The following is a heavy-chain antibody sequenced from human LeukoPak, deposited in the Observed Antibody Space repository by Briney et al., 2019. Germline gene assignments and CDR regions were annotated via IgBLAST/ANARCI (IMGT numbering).Heavy chain of an antibody. V-gene: IGHV1-69*04. CDR1: GGTFSSYA. D-gene: IGHD1-26*01. CDR2: FITILGIA. CDR3: ARGTLSGAQVPYKYGMHV. Sequence: SVKVSCKASGGTFSSYAISWVRQAPGQGLEWMGRFITILGIANYAQKFQGRVTITADKPTSTAYMELSSLRSEDTAVYYCARGTLSGAQVPYKYGMHVWGQGTTVTVSS. J-gene: IGHJ6*02.